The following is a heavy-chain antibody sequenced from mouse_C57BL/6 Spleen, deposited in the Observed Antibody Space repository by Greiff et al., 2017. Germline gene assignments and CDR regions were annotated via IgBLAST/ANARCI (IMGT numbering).Heavy chain of an antibody. J-gene: IGHJ4*01. CDR2: INPSSGYT. D-gene: IGHD2-14*01. Sequence: QVQLKQSGAELAKPGASVKLSCKASGYTFTSYWMHWVKQRPGQGLEWIGYINPSSGYTKYNQKFKDKATLTADKSSSTAYMQLSSLTDEDAAVYYCARWYDVYAMDYWGQGTSVTVAS. CDR3: ARWYDVYAMDY. V-gene: IGHV1-7*01. CDR1: GYTFTSYW.